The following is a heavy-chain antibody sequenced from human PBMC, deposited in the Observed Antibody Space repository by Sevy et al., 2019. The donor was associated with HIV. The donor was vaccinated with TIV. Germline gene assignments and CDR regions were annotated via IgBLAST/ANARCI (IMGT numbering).Heavy chain of an antibody. Sequence: ASVKVSCKASGYTFISYGISWVRQAPGQGLEWMGWISGDNGNTISAQNLQGRVTMSTDTSTSTAYVELRSLRSDDTAVYYCARDSMPTVQGIIITPYYYGMDLWGQGTTVTVSS. CDR2: ISGDNGNT. CDR1: GYTFISYG. CDR3: ARDSMPTVQGIIITPYYYGMDL. V-gene: IGHV1-18*01. J-gene: IGHJ6*02. D-gene: IGHD3-10*01.